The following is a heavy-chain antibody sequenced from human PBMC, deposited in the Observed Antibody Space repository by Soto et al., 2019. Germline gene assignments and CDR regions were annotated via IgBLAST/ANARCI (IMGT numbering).Heavy chain of an antibody. CDR1: GYTFTSYG. CDR3: ARDLGVVVAATGYYYYYYYYMDV. CDR2: ISAYNGNT. V-gene: IGHV1-18*01. D-gene: IGHD2-15*01. J-gene: IGHJ6*03. Sequence: ASVKVSCKASGYTFTSYGISWVRQAPGQRLEWMGWISAYNGNTDYAQKLQGRVTMTTDTSTSTAYMELRSLRSDDTAVYYCARDLGVVVAATGYYYYYYYYMDVWGKGTTVTVSS.